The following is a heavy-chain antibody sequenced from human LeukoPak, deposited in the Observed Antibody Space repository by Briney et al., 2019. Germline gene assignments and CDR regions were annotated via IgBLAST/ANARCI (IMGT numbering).Heavy chain of an antibody. CDR1: GFTFSSYV. Sequence: PGGSLRLSCAASGFTFSSYVMSWVRQAPGKGLEWVSAISGSGGTTHYVDSVKGRLTISRDNSKNTLYLQMNSLRAEDTAVYYCARDMYYYDSSAYLDCWGQGTLVTVSS. CDR2: ISGSGGTT. V-gene: IGHV3-23*01. J-gene: IGHJ4*02. CDR3: ARDMYYYDSSAYLDC. D-gene: IGHD3-22*01.